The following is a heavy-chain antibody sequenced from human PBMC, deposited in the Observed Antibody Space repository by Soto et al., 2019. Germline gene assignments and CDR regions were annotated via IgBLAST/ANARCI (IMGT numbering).Heavy chain of an antibody. CDR3: AREQAEPGLSYYYYMDV. V-gene: IGHV3-66*01. Sequence: GGSLRLSCAASGFTVSSNYMSWVRQAPGKGLEWVSVIYSGGSTYYADSVKGRFTISRDNSKNTLYLQMNSLRAEDTAVYYCAREQAEPGLSYYYYMDVWGKGTTVTVSS. CDR1: GFTVSSNY. CDR2: IYSGGST. J-gene: IGHJ6*03. D-gene: IGHD2-8*02.